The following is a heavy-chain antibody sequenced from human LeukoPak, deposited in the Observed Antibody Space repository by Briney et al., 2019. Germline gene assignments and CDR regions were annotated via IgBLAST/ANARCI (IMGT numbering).Heavy chain of an antibody. V-gene: IGHV3-21*03. CDR2: ISSSSSYI. CDR3: TTALNFDILTGLYQPIAAFDI. J-gene: IGHJ3*02. D-gene: IGHD3-9*01. CDR1: GFTFSSYA. Sequence: PGGSLRLSCAASGFTFSSYAMSWVRQAPGKGLEWVSSISSSSSYIYYADSVKGRFTISRDNAKNSLYLQMNSLKTEDTGVYYCTTALNFDILTGLYQPIAAFDIWGQGTLVTVSS.